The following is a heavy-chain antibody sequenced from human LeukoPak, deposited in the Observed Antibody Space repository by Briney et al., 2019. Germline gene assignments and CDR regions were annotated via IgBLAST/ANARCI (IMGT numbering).Heavy chain of an antibody. V-gene: IGHV1-18*04. CDR2: INPNSGGT. J-gene: IGHJ4*02. CDR3: ARYYDFWSGKKGLDY. CDR1: GYTFTDYY. Sequence: GASVKVSCKASGYTFTDYYLSWVRQAPGQGLEWMGWINPNSGGTNYAQKLQGRVTMTTDTSTSTAYMELRSLRSDDTAVYYCARYYDFWSGKKGLDYWGQGTLVTVSS. D-gene: IGHD3-3*01.